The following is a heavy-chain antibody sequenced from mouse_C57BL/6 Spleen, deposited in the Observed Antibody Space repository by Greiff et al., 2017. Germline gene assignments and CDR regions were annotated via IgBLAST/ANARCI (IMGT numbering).Heavy chain of an antibody. CDR3: AREDSRGAFDY. D-gene: IGHD3-1*01. V-gene: IGHV3-1*01. CDR2: ISYSGST. J-gene: IGHJ2*01. Sequence: VQLKQSGPGMVKPSQSLSLTCTVTGYSITSGYDWHWIRHFPGNKLEWMGYISYSGSTNYNPSLKSRISITHDTSKNHFFLKLNSVTTEDTATYYCAREDSRGAFDYWGQGTTLTVSS. CDR1: GYSITSGYD.